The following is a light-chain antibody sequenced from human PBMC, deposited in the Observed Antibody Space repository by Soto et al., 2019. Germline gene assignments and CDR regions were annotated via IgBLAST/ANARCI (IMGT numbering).Light chain of an antibody. Sequence: DIQMTQSPSSLSASVGDGVTITCRASQSVGSLLNWFQQKPGKAPKLLIYAASTLQSGAPSRFSGSGAGTDFTLIISSLQPEDFATYYCQQSYSLPYTFGQGTKLEI. CDR1: QSVGSL. V-gene: IGKV1-39*01. CDR2: AAS. CDR3: QQSYSLPYT. J-gene: IGKJ2*01.